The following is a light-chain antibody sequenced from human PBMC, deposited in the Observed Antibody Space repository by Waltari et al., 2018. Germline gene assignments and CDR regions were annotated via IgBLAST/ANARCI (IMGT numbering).Light chain of an antibody. CDR3: MQATHWPLT. Sequence: QNLVHSDGKTCVNWFNQGPGQSPRRLIYKVSNRDSGVPDRFSGSGSGTDFTLTISRVEAEDVGIYYCMQATHWPLTFGQGTRVEIK. V-gene: IGKV2-30*02. CDR1: QNLVHSDGKTC. J-gene: IGKJ1*01. CDR2: KVS.